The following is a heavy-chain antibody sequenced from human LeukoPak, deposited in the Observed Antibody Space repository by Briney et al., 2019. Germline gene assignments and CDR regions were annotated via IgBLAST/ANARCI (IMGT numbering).Heavy chain of an antibody. V-gene: IGHV4-34*01. J-gene: IGHJ3*02. D-gene: IGHD3-22*01. CDR1: GGSFSGYY. Sequence: PSETLSLTCAVYGGSFSGYYWSWIRQPPGKGLEWIGEINHSGSTNYNPSLKSRVTISVDTSKNQFSLKLSSVTAADTAVYYCARRPPRGSGYYYVYDAFDIWGQGTMVTVSS. CDR3: ARRPPRGSGYYYVYDAFDI. CDR2: INHSGST.